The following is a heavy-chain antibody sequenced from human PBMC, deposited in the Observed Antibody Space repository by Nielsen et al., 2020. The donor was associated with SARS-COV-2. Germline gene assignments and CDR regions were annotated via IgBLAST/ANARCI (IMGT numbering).Heavy chain of an antibody. Sequence: SCKASGYTFTSYGISWIRQPPGKGLEWIGFIYYSGSTNYNPSLRSRVTISVDTSKNQFSLKLSSVTAADTAVYYCARDPRYDSSGYQIDTFDVWGQGTTVTVSS. CDR2: IYYSGST. CDR1: GYTFTSYG. J-gene: IGHJ3*01. V-gene: IGHV4-59*12. CDR3: ARDPRYDSSGYQIDTFDV. D-gene: IGHD3-22*01.